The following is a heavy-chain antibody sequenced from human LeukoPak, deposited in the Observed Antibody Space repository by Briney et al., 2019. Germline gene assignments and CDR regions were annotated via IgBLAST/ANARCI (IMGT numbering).Heavy chain of an antibody. CDR2: ISSSGSTI. D-gene: IGHD3-10*01. V-gene: IGHV3-11*01. CDR3: ASTIGCFRELFTSDY. J-gene: IGHJ4*02. Sequence: GGSLRLSCAASGFTFSDYYMSWIRQAPGKGLEWVSYISSSGSTIYYADSVKGRFTISRDNAKNSLYLQMNSLRAEATAVYYCASTIGCFRELFTSDYWGQGTLVTVSS. CDR1: GFTFSDYY.